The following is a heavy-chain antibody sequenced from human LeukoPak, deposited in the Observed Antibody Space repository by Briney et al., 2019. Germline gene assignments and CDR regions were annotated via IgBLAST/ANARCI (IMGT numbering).Heavy chain of an antibody. CDR1: GLTVSSNY. Sequence: GGSLRLSCAASGLTVSSNYMNWVRQAPGKGLEWVSVIYSGGNIYYTDSVKGRFTISRDNAKNSLYLQMNSLRAEDTAVYYCAELGITMIGGVWGKGTTVTISS. D-gene: IGHD3-10*02. CDR2: IYSGGNI. J-gene: IGHJ6*04. CDR3: AELGITMIGGV. V-gene: IGHV3-53*01.